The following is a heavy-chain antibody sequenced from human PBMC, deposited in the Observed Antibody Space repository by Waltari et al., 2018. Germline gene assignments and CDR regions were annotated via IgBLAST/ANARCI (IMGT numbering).Heavy chain of an antibody. CDR3: ARDQDWAFDY. D-gene: IGHD2-21*01. CDR1: GFTFSRSS. V-gene: IGHV3-48*02. Sequence: EVQLVESGGGLVQPGGSLNLSCAASGFTFSRSSMNWVRQAPGKGLEWVSHIGPGGSNIGYADSVKGRITISRDNAQNSLYLIINSLTDEDTAVYYCARDQDWAFDYWGRGTLVTVSS. J-gene: IGHJ4*02. CDR2: IGPGGSNI.